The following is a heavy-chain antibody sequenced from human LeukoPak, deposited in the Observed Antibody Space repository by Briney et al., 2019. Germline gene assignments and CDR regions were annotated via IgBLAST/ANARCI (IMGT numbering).Heavy chain of an antibody. CDR2: IYYSGST. Sequence: SETLSLTCTVSGGSISSSCYYWGWIRQPPGKGLEWIGSIYYSGSTYNRPSVMSRVTISVDTSNNQFSLKRSSVTAADTAVYYCVSLYYYDSSGYSDAFDIWGQGTMVTVSS. J-gene: IGHJ3*02. CDR3: VSLYYYDSSGYSDAFDI. V-gene: IGHV4-39*01. D-gene: IGHD3-22*01. CDR1: GGSISSSCYY.